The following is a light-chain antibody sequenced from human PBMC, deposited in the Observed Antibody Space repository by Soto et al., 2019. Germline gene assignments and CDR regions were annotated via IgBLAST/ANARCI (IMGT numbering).Light chain of an antibody. J-gene: IGKJ2*01. CDR1: QGVTSAF. CDR2: SAS. Sequence: EMVLTQSPGTLSLSPGERASLSFRATQGVTSAFLAWYQQTPGKAPRLLIHSASRRDAGIPDRFSGSGSGTDFNLIISSLVPEDLAVYYCQQHCSSPPNFGQGTKVEIK. CDR3: QQHCSSPPN. V-gene: IGKV3-20*01.